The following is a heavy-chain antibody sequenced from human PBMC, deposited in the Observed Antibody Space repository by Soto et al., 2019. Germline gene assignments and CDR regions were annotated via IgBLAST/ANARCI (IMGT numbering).Heavy chain of an antibody. V-gene: IGHV3-66*01. J-gene: IGHJ5*02. D-gene: IGHD6-13*01. CDR3: ARNTLSSRWYFSP. Sequence: GGSLRPSCAASGFIVSSNYMSWVRQAPGKGLEWVSLIYSGGNTFYADSVKGRFTISRDNSKNTLYLQMNSLRAEDTAIYYCARNTLSSRWYFSPWGQGTLVTVSS. CDR2: IYSGGNT. CDR1: GFIVSSNY.